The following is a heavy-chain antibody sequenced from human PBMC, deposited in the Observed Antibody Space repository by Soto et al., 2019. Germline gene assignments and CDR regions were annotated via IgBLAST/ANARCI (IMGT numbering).Heavy chain of an antibody. Sequence: EVPLVESGGGLVQPGGSLRLSCAASGFTFSWFWMSWVRQAPGKGLEWVANIKEDGSEKNYVDSVKGRFTISRDNAKNSLYLDMNSLRAEDTAVYYCARGRTTDSWGQGTLVTVSS. CDR2: IKEDGSEK. CDR1: GFTFSWFW. J-gene: IGHJ5*01. CDR3: ARGRTTDS. V-gene: IGHV3-7*01.